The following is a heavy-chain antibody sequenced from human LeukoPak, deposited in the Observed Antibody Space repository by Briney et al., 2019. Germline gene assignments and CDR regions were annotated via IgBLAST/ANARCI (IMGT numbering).Heavy chain of an antibody. CDR1: GFIVGSNF. V-gene: IGHV3-53*01. Sequence: GGSLRLSCAASGFIVGSNFMSWVRQALGKGLEWVSVIYGDGNTYYADSVKGRFTISRDSFKNTLYLQMNSLRVEDTAVYYCARVNFRDYGSGSLDYWGQGTLVTVSS. D-gene: IGHD3-10*01. CDR3: ARVNFRDYGSGSLDY. J-gene: IGHJ4*02. CDR2: IYGDGNT.